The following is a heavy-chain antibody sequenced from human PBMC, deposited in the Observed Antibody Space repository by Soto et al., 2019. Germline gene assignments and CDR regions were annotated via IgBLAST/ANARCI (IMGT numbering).Heavy chain of an antibody. CDR3: AKDESGGRYYYGMDV. D-gene: IGHD1-26*01. V-gene: IGHV3-9*01. CDR1: GFTFDDYA. J-gene: IGHJ6*02. CDR2: ISWNSGSI. Sequence: EVQLVESGGGLVQPGRSLRLSCAASGFTFDDYAKHWVRQAPGKGLEWVSGISWNSGSIGYADSVKGRFTISRDNAKNSLYLQMISLRAEDTALYYCAKDESGGRYYYGMDVWGQGTTVTVSS.